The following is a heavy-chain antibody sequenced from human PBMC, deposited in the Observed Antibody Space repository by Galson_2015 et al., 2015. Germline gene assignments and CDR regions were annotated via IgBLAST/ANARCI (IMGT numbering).Heavy chain of an antibody. CDR1: GYSFTSYW. D-gene: IGHD2-2*01. Sequence: QSGAEVKKPGESLRISCKGSGYSFTSYWISWVRQMPGKGLEWMGRIDPSDSYTNYSPSFQGHVTISADKSISTAYLQWSSLKASDTAMYYCASSGYCSSTSCSPPGGGAARPYYYHGMDVWGQGTTVTVSS. V-gene: IGHV5-10-1*01. CDR2: IDPSDSYT. CDR3: ASSGYCSSTSCSPPGGGAARPYYYHGMDV. J-gene: IGHJ6*02.